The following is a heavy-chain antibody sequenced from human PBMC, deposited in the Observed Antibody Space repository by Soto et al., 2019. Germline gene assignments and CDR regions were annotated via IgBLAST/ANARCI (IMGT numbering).Heavy chain of an antibody. CDR1: GYTFTTYG. J-gene: IGHJ6*02. Sequence: QVKLVQSGAEVKKPGASVTVSCKASGYTFTTYGVSWVRQAPGQGLEWLGWINGYNGNAKYAENLQGRVTMTTDTSTSTVYMELRSLRADDTAVYYCARMGDVPYYYYGMDVWGQGTTVTVSS. D-gene: IGHD3-16*01. V-gene: IGHV1-18*01. CDR2: INGYNGNA. CDR3: ARMGDVPYYYYGMDV.